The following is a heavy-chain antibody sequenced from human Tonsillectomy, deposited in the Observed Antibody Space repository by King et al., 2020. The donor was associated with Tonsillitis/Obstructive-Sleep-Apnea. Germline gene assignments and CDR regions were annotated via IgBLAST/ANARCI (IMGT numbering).Heavy chain of an antibody. CDR2: IYPGDSDT. J-gene: IGHJ5*02. V-gene: IGHV5-51*01. CDR3: ARLTMVRGVHNWFDP. CDR1: GYIFTTYW. Sequence: QLVQSGAEVKKPGASLKISCKGSGYIFTTYWIGWVRQMPGKGLEWMGIIYPGDSDTRYSPSFQGQVTISADKSISTAYLQWSSLKASDTAMYYCARLTMVRGVHNWFDPWGQGTLVTVSS. D-gene: IGHD3-10*01.